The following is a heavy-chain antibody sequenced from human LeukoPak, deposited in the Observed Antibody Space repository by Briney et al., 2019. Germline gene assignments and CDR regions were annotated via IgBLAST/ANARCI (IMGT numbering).Heavy chain of an antibody. D-gene: IGHD5-18*01. J-gene: IGHJ4*02. CDR2: ISGSGGST. CDR1: GFTFSSYA. CDR3: AKLVGYSYGYFDY. V-gene: IGHV3-23*01. Sequence: GGSLRLSCAASGFTFSSYAMSWVRQAPGKGLGWVSAISGSGGSTYYADSVKGRFTISRDNSKNTLYLQMNSLRADDTAVYYCAKLVGYSYGYFDYWGQGTLVTVSS.